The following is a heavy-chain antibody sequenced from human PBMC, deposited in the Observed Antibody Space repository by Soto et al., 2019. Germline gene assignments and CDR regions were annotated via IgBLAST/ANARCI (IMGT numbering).Heavy chain of an antibody. Sequence: GGSLRLSCAASGFTFSSYGMHWVRQAPGKGLEWVAVIWYDGSNKYYADSVKGRFTISRDNSKNTLYLQMNSLRAEDTAVYYCATAWLVLSDDAFDIWGQGTMVTVSS. CDR2: IWYDGSNK. CDR3: ATAWLVLSDDAFDI. CDR1: GFTFSSYG. J-gene: IGHJ3*02. D-gene: IGHD6-19*01. V-gene: IGHV3-33*01.